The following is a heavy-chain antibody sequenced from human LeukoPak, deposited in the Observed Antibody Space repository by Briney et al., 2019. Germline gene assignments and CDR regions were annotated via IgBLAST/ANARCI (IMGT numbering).Heavy chain of an antibody. CDR2: ISAYNGNT. D-gene: IGHD6-19*01. V-gene: IGHV1-18*04. CDR3: ARETRYSSGSDY. J-gene: IGHJ4*02. CDR1: GYTFTDYY. Sequence: ASVKISCKASGYTFTDYYTHWVRQAPGQGLEWMGWISAYNGNTNYAQKLQGRVTMTTDTSTSTAYMELRSLRSDDTAVYYCARETRYSSGSDYWGQGTLVTVSS.